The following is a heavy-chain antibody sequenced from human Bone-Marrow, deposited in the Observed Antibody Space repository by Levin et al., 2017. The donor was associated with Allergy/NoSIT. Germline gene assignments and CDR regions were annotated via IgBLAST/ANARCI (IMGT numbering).Heavy chain of an antibody. J-gene: IGHJ6*02. CDR1: XXXXXXGS. V-gene: IGHV3-9*01. CDR2: ISWNSGSI. Sequence: GGSLRLSCAAXXXXXXXGSGPRGRQEPGKGLEWVSGISWNSGSIGYADSVKGRFTISRDNAKNSLYLQMNSLRAEDTALYYCAKDIGGPYYYYYYGMDVWGQGTTVTVSS. CDR3: AKDIGGPYYYYYYGMDV.